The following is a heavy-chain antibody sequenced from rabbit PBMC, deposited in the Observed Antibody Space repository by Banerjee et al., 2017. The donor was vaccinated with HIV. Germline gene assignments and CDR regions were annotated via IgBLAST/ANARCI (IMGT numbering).Heavy chain of an antibody. CDR1: GFSFSSRYW. CDR2: IYTGDGST. Sequence: QEQLEESGGDLVKPEGSLTLTCTASGFSFSSRYWICWVRQAPGKGPEWIGCIYTGDGSTDYASWAKGRFTISKTSSTTVTLQMTSLTAADTATYFCARDAGYVGAGYGFRLWGPGTLVTVS. J-gene: IGHJ4*01. V-gene: IGHV1S45*01. CDR3: ARDAGYVGAGYGFRL. D-gene: IGHD6-1*01.